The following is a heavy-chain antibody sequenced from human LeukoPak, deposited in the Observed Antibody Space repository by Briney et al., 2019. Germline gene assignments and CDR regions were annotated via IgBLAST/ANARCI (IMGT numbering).Heavy chain of an antibody. CDR3: ARMLSYCGGDCYPDAFDI. Sequence: PSETLSLTCTVSGGSISSGDYYWSWIRQPPGKGLEWIGYIYYSGSTYYNPSLKSRVTISVDTSKNQFSLKLSSVTAADTAVYYCARMLSYCGGDCYPDAFDIWGQGTMVTVSS. CDR1: GGSISSGDYY. J-gene: IGHJ3*02. CDR2: IYYSGST. D-gene: IGHD2-21*02. V-gene: IGHV4-30-4*02.